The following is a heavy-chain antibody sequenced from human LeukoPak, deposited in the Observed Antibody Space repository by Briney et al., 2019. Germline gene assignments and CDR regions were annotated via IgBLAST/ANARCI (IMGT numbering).Heavy chain of an antibody. CDR2: ISGSGGST. CDR3: AKDERDYGDLFDY. J-gene: IGHJ4*02. D-gene: IGHD4-17*01. V-gene: IGHV3-23*01. CDR1: GFTFSSYA. Sequence: PGGSLRLSCTASGFTFSSYAMSWVRQAPGKGLEWVSAISGSGGSTYYADSVKGRFTISRDNSKNTLYLQMNSLRAEDTAVYYCAKDERDYGDLFDYWGQGTLVTVSS.